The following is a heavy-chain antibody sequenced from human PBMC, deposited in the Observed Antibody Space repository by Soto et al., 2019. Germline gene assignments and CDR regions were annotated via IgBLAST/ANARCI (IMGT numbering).Heavy chain of an antibody. J-gene: IGHJ6*02. V-gene: IGHV3-74*01. CDR2: INNDGSIT. Sequence: EVQLVESGGGLVQPGGSLRLSCAASGFAFSSHWMHWVRQAPGKGLVWVSRINNDGSITNNTDSVKGRFTISRDNAKNTLFLEMNSLRVEDTAVYYCARDPYHYSYYGLDVWGQGTTVIVSS. CDR1: GFAFSSHW. CDR3: ARDPYHYSYYGLDV.